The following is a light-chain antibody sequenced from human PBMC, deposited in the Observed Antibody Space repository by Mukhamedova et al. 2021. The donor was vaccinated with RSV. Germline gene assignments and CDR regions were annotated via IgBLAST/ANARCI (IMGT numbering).Light chain of an antibody. J-gene: IGKJ4*01. Sequence: WYQRRVHGKAPKLLIYAASSLQGGVPSRFSGSGFGTDFSLTISSLQPADFATYYCQGANTFPLTFGGGTRVEI. CDR3: QGANTFPLT. V-gene: IGKV1-12*01. CDR2: AAS.